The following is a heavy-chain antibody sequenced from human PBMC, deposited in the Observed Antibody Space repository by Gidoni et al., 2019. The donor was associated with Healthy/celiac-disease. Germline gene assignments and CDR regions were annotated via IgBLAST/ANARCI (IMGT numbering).Heavy chain of an antibody. CDR1: GGTFSSSA. D-gene: IGHD3-22*01. V-gene: IGHV1-69*01. CDR2: IIPIFGTA. Sequence: QVQLVQSGAEVKKPGSSVKVSCKASGGTFSSSAISWVRQAPGQGLEWMGGIIPIFGTANYAQKFQGRVTITADESTSTAYMELSSLRSEDTAVYYCARVVNYYDSSGYPGGAHDYWGQGTLVTVSS. J-gene: IGHJ4*02. CDR3: ARVVNYYDSSGYPGGAHDY.